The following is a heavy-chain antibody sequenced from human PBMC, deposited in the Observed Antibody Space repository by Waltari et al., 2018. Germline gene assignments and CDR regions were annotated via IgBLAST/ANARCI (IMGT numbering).Heavy chain of an antibody. CDR2: ISGGSGFST. V-gene: IGHV3-23*01. CDR1: GFTFSSYA. Sequence: EVQLLESGGGLIQPGGSLRLYCAASGFTFSSYAMSWVRQAPGKGLEWVSAISGGSGFSTYYADSVKGRFTISRDNSKNTLYLQMNSLRAEDTAVYYCAKDHGMSGWDSCAFDIWGQGTMVTVSS. CDR3: AKDHGMSGWDSCAFDI. J-gene: IGHJ3*02. D-gene: IGHD6-19*01.